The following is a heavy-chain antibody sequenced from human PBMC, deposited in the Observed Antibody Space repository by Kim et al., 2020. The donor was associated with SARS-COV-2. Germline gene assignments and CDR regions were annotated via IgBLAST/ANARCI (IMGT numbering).Heavy chain of an antibody. CDR3: ARVRSARRLLDYYYMDV. Sequence: ASVKVSCKASGYTFTSYDINWVRQATGQGLEWMGWMNPNSGNTGYAQKFQGRGTMTRNTSISTAYMELSSLRSEDTAVYYCARVRSARRLLDYYYMDVWGKGTTVTVSS. CDR1: GYTFTSYD. V-gene: IGHV1-8*01. J-gene: IGHJ6*03. D-gene: IGHD6-6*01. CDR2: MNPNSGNT.